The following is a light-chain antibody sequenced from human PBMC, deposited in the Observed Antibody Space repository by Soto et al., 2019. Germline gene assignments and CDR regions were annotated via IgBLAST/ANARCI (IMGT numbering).Light chain of an antibody. CDR2: EVS. CDR3: SSYAGSKNYV. V-gene: IGLV2-8*01. J-gene: IGLJ1*01. CDR1: SSDVDYNY. Sequence: QSVLTQPPSASGSPGQSVTISCTGSSSDVDYNYVSWYQQHPGKAPKLIIYEVSKRPPWVPDRFSGSKSGNTASLTVSGLQTEDEADYHCSSYAGSKNYVFGTGTKVTVL.